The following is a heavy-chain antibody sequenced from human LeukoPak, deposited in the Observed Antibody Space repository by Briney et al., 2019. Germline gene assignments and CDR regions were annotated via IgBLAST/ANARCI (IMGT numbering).Heavy chain of an antibody. CDR3: ARDLLAAGTY. V-gene: IGHV3-21*01. CDR1: GFTFSSYS. CDR2: ISSSSSYI. Sequence: GGSLRLSCAASGFTFSSYSMNWVRQAPGNGLEWVSSISSSSSYIYYADSVKGRFTISRDNAKNSLYLQMNSLRAEDTAVYYCARDLLAAGTYWGQGTLVTVSS. J-gene: IGHJ4*02. D-gene: IGHD6-13*01.